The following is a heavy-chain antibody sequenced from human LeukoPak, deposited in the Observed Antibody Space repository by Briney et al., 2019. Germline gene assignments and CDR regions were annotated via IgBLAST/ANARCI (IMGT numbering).Heavy chain of an antibody. CDR1: GGSISSGSYY. CDR3: ARDSDFAELRYFDWSRGGIDY. J-gene: IGHJ4*02. CDR2: IYTSGST. V-gene: IGHV4-61*02. Sequence: SQTLSLTCTVSGGSISSGSYYWSWIRQPAGKGLEWIGRIYTSGSTNYNPSLKSRVTISVDTSKNQSSLKLSSVTAADTAVYYCARDSDFAELRYFDWSRGGIDYWGQGTLVTVSS. D-gene: IGHD3-9*01.